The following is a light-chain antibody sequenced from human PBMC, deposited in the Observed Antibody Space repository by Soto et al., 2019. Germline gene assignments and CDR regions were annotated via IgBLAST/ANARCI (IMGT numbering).Light chain of an antibody. CDR3: CSYAGSDYV. CDR1: SSDVGGYNY. CDR2: DVS. V-gene: IGLV2-11*01. J-gene: IGLJ1*01. Sequence: QSALTQPRSVSGSPGQSVTISCTGTSSDVGGYNYVSWYQQHPGKAPKLMIYDVSKRPSGVPDRVSGSKSGNTASLTISGLQAEDEADYYCCSYAGSDYVFGTGTKLTVL.